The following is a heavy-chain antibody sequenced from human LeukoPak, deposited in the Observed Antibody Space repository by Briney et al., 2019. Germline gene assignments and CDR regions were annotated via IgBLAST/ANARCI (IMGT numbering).Heavy chain of an antibody. Sequence: PSETLSLTCTVSGNSISSGDNYWSWIRQPAGKGLEWIGRIYTSGSTNYNPSLKSRVTISGDTSKNQFSLRLSSVTAADTAVYYCARASYSYDINGWVPFDYWGQGTLITVSS. D-gene: IGHD3-22*01. V-gene: IGHV4-61*02. CDR1: GNSISSGDNY. CDR3: ARASYSYDINGWVPFDY. CDR2: IYTSGST. J-gene: IGHJ4*02.